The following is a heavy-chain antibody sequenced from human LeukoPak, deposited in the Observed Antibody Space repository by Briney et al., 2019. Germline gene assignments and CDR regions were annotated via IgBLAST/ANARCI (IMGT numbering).Heavy chain of an antibody. CDR1: GFTFSSYA. D-gene: IGHD1-26*01. V-gene: IGHV3-23*01. J-gene: IGHJ4*02. CDR3: AKGSGIVGATAPGY. CDR2: ISGSGGST. Sequence: GGSLRLSCAASGFTFSSYAMSWVRQAPGKGLEWVSAISGSGGSTYYADSVKGRFTISRDNSKNTLYLQMNSLRAEDTAVYYCAKGSGIVGATAPGYWGQGTLVTVSS.